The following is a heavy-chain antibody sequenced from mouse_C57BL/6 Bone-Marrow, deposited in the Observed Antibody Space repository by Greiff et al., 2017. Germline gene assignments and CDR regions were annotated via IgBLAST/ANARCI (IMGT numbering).Heavy chain of an antibody. CDR2: IWPGGGT. CDR3: ARRGSYWYFDV. J-gene: IGHJ1*03. Sequence: VKLMESGPGLVAPSQSLSITCTVSGFSLTSYAISWVRQPPGKGLEWLGVIWPGGGTNYNSALKSRLSISKDNSKSQVFLKMNSLQTDDTARYYCARRGSYWYFDVWGTGTTVTVSS. CDR1: GFSLTSYA. V-gene: IGHV2-9-1*01. D-gene: IGHD1-1*01.